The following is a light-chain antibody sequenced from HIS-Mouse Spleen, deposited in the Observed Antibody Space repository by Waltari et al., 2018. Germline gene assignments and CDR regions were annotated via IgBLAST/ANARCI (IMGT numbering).Light chain of an antibody. CDR1: SSDVGSYNI. CDR2: EGS. Sequence: QSALTQPASVSGPPGQSITISCTGTSSDVGSYNIVSWYQQHPGKAPKLTIYEGSKRPSGVSNRFSGSKSGNTASLTISGLQAEDEADYYCCSYAGSSYVFGTGTKVTVL. V-gene: IGLV2-23*01. J-gene: IGLJ1*01. CDR3: CSYAGSSYV.